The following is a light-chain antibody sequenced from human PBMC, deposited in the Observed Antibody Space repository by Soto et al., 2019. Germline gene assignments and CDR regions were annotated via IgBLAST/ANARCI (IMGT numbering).Light chain of an antibody. J-gene: IGKJ2*01. Sequence: DIQMTQSPSTLSASIGDRITITCRASQNINTWLACYQQKPERATKVLIYDASSLESGVPSRISGSGSGTEFILTISSLQLDDFATYYCHQYYGYPYTFGQGTKLEI. CDR2: DAS. CDR3: HQYYGYPYT. V-gene: IGKV1-5*01. CDR1: QNINTW.